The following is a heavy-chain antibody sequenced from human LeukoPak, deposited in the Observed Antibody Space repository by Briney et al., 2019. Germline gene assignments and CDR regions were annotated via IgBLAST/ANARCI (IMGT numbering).Heavy chain of an antibody. J-gene: IGHJ5*02. Sequence: SETLSLTCTVSGGSISSYYWGWIRQPPGKGLEWIGSIYYSGSTYYNPSLKSRVTISVDTSKNQFSLKLSSVTAADTAVYYCARKGGDYYDFWSGTYNWFDPWGQGTLVTVSS. CDR1: GGSISSYY. D-gene: IGHD3-3*01. V-gene: IGHV4-39*07. CDR2: IYYSGST. CDR3: ARKGGDYYDFWSGTYNWFDP.